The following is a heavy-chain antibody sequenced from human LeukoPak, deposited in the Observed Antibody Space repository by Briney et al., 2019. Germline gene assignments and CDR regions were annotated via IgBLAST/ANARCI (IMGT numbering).Heavy chain of an antibody. D-gene: IGHD6-13*01. Sequence: PGGSLRLSCAASGFTFSSYWMSWVRQAPGKGLEWVANIKQDGSEKYYVDSVKGRFTISRDNAKNSLYLQMNSLKTEDTAVYYCATDRVSAGGLTYYFDYWGQGTLVTVSS. J-gene: IGHJ4*02. CDR3: ATDRVSAGGLTYYFDY. CDR1: GFTFSSYW. V-gene: IGHV3-7*03. CDR2: IKQDGSEK.